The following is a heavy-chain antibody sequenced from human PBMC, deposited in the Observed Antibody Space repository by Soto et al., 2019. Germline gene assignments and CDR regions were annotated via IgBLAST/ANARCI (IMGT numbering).Heavy chain of an antibody. V-gene: IGHV3-64D*06. J-gene: IGHJ4*02. Sequence: PGGSLRLSCSTSGFTFSVYKMHWVRQAPGKGLEYVSGISNQGDTTYYADSVKGRFTISRDNSKNTLYFQMSSPRPEDTAVYYCAAAKLLPFEYWGQGTQVTV. D-gene: IGHD2-15*01. CDR2: ISNQGDTT. CDR1: GFTFSVYK. CDR3: AAAKLLPFEY.